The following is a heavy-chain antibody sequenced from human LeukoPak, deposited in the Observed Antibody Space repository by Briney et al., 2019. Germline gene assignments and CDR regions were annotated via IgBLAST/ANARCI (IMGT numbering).Heavy chain of an antibody. D-gene: IGHD6-13*01. Sequence: ASVKVSCKASGYTFTSYDINWVRQATGQGLEWMGWMNPNSGNTGYAQKFQGRVTMTTDTSTSTAYMELRSLRSDDTAVYYCARAGIAAAGMVLWGQGTLVTVSS. V-gene: IGHV1-8*01. CDR2: MNPNSGNT. CDR1: GYTFTSYD. CDR3: ARAGIAAAGMVL. J-gene: IGHJ4*02.